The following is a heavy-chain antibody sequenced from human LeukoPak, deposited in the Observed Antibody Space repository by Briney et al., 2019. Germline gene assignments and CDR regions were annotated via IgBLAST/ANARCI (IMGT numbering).Heavy chain of an antibody. V-gene: IGHV1-18*01. CDR1: GYTFTSYG. Sequence: ASVKVSCKASGYTFTSYGISWVRQAPGQGLEWMGWISAYNGNTNYAQKLQGRVTMTTDTSTSTAYMELRSLRSDDTAVYYCARDPPYCSGGSCYPDYWGQGTLVTVSS. D-gene: IGHD2-15*01. CDR3: ARDPPYCSGGSCYPDY. J-gene: IGHJ4*02. CDR2: ISAYNGNT.